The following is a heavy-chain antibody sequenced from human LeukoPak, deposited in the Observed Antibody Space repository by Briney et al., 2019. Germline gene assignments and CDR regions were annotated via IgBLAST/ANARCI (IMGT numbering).Heavy chain of an antibody. CDR2: IKQDGSEK. CDR1: GFTFSSYW. CDR3: ARDIYGDSTGVDY. Sequence: PGGSLRLSCAASGFTFSSYWMSWVRQAPGKGLEWVANIKQDGSEKYYVDSVKGRFTISRDNAKNSLYLQMNSLRAEDTAVYYCARDIYGDSTGVDYWGQGTLVTVSS. D-gene: IGHD4-17*01. V-gene: IGHV3-7*01. J-gene: IGHJ4*02.